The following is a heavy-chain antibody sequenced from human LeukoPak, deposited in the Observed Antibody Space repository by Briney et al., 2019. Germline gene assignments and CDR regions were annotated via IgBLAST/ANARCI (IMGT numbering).Heavy chain of an antibody. V-gene: IGHV4-34*01. CDR2: INHSGST. J-gene: IGHJ4*02. Sequence: SETLSLTCAVYGGSFRNYYWSWIRQPPGKGLEWIGEINHSGSTKYNPSLKSRVTISVDRSKNQFSLKLSSVTAADTAVYYCARGPDFYDSSGYYSIWGQGTLVTVSS. CDR3: ARGPDFYDSSGYYSI. CDR1: GGSFRNYY. D-gene: IGHD3-22*01.